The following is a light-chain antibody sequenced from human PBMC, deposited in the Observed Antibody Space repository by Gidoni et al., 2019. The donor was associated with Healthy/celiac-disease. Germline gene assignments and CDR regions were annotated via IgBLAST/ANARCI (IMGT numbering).Light chain of an antibody. CDR3: QQYNSYSPTT. V-gene: IGKV1-5*01. CDR1: QSISSW. CDR2: DAS. J-gene: IGKJ1*01. Sequence: DIQMTQSPSTLSASVGDRVTITCRASQSISSWLDWYQQNPGKAPQLLIDDASSLESGVPSRVSGSGSGTEFTLTISSLQPDDVATYYCQQYNSYSPTTFGQGTKVEIK.